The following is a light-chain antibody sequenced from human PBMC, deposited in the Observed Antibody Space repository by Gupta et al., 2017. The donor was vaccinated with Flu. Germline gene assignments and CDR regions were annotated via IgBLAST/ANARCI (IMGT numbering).Light chain of an antibody. J-gene: IGLJ3*02. V-gene: IGLV4-60*03. Sequence: TSTSTNCYITESYEWPRPQPGKAPRNMMRLEGNGTYDTGSAVPDRFSDSSSATDRYLTISNRQAEDEDDYYCETGHSNTQLFGGGTKLTVL. CDR1: NCYITES. CDR2: LEGNGTY. CDR3: ETGHSNTQL.